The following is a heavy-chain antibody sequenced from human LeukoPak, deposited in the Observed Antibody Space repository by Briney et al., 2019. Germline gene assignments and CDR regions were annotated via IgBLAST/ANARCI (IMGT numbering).Heavy chain of an antibody. CDR2: IIPIFGTA. D-gene: IGHD3-3*01. J-gene: IGHJ2*01. Sequence: SVKVSCKASGGTFSSYAISWVRQAPGQGLEWMGGIIPIFGTANYAQKFQGRVTITTDESTSAAYMELSSLRSEDTTVYYCARGTYDLEENWYFDLWGRGTLVTVSP. CDR1: GGTFSSYA. V-gene: IGHV1-69*05. CDR3: ARGTYDLEENWYFDL.